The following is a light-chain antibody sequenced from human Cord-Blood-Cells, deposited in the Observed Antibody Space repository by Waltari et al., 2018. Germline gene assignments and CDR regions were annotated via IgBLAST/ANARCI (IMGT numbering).Light chain of an antibody. CDR1: SSAVGGYNY. Sequence: QSALTQPAPVSGSPGQSITISCTGTSSAVGGYNYVSWYQQHPGKAPKLMIYDVSNRPSGVSNRFSGSKSGNTASLTISGLQAEDEADYYCSSYTSSSTVFGGGTKLTVL. V-gene: IGLV2-14*01. J-gene: IGLJ2*01. CDR3: SSYTSSSTV. CDR2: DVS.